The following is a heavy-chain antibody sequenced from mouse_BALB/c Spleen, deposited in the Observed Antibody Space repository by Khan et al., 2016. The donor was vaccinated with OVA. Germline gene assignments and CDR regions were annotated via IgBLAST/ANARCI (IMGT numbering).Heavy chain of an antibody. D-gene: IGHD2-10*01. CDR2: INPSTGYT. CDR3: VRDGAYQRKGGEFAY. Sequence: QVQLKESGAELARPGASVKMSCKASGYTFTSYTIHWIKERPGQGLEWIGYINPSTGYTDYNQKFKDKATLTTDKSSTTAYLQLSSLTSDDSAVYYCVRDGAYQRKGGEFAYGGQGTMVTVSA. V-gene: IGHV1-4*01. CDR1: GYTFTSYT. J-gene: IGHJ3*01.